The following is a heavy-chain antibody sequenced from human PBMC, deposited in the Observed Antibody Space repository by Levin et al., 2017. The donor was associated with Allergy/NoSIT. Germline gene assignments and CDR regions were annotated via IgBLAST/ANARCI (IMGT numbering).Heavy chain of an antibody. Sequence: ASVKVSCAASGFTFSSYAMSWVRQAPGKGLEWVSAISGSGGSTYYADSVKGRFTISRDNSKNTLYLQMNSLRAEDTAVYYCAKLPSSSDVYLFRFDYWGQGTLVTVSS. CDR2: ISGSGGST. D-gene: IGHD6-6*01. V-gene: IGHV3-23*01. CDR3: AKLPSSSDVYLFRFDY. J-gene: IGHJ4*02. CDR1: GFTFSSYA.